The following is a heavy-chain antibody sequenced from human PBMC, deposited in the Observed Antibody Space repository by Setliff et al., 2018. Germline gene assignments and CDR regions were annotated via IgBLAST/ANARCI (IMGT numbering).Heavy chain of an antibody. J-gene: IGHJ6*03. D-gene: IGHD3-3*01. CDR1: GGSFSGYY. CDR2: INHYGST. V-gene: IGHV4-34*01. Sequence: SETLSLTCAVYGGSFSGYYWTWIRQPPGKGLEWIGEINHYGSTNYNPSLKSRVTISVDTSKNQFSLTLSSVTAADTAVYYCARMTGFQYIDVWGKGTTVTVSS. CDR3: ARMTGFQYIDV.